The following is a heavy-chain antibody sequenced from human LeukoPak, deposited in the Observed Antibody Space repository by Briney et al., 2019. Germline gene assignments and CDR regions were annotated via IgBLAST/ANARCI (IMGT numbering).Heavy chain of an antibody. Sequence: SETLSLTCTVSGGSISRSSYYWGWIRQPPGKGLEWIGSIYYSGSTYYNPSLKSRVTISVDTSKNRFSLKLSSVTAADTAVYYCARQNWYRAAYHYDSSGYYFDYWGQGTLVTVSS. D-gene: IGHD3-22*01. CDR2: IYYSGST. CDR3: ARQNWYRAAYHYDSSGYYFDY. CDR1: GGSISRSSYY. V-gene: IGHV4-39*01. J-gene: IGHJ4*02.